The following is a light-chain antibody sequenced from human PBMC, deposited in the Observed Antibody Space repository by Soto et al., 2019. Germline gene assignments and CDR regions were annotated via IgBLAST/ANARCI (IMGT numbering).Light chain of an antibody. Sequence: QSALTQPPSASGSAGHSVTIPCTGTGIDDYDYNFVSWYQHHPGKAPKLIIFEVNKRPSGVPDRFSGSKSGTTASLTVSGLQADDEADYYCSTFAVSPVIFGGGTKLTVL. CDR2: EVN. CDR3: STFAVSPVI. CDR1: GIDDYDYNF. V-gene: IGLV2-8*01. J-gene: IGLJ2*01.